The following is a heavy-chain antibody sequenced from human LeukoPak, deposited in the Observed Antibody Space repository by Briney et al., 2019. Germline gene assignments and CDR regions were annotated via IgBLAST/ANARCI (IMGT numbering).Heavy chain of an antibody. Sequence: GVSLTLSCTASGFTFTSCSMNWVRKSPGKRLEWGSYIHSGGATIYYAHSVKGRLTISRDNAKNSLYLQMNSLRDEDTAVYYCARPHQDYVWGSPDYWGQGTLVTVSS. CDR1: GFTFTSCS. V-gene: IGHV3-48*02. J-gene: IGHJ4*02. D-gene: IGHD3-16*01. CDR2: IHSGGATI. CDR3: ARPHQDYVWGSPDY.